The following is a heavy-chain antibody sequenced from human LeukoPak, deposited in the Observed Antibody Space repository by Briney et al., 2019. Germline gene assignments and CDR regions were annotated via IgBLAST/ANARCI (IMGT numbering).Heavy chain of an antibody. D-gene: IGHD5-24*01. V-gene: IGHV3-21*01. Sequence: PGGSLRLSCAASGFTFSSYSMNWVRQAPGKGLEWVSSISSSSSYIYYADSVKGRFTISRDNAKNSLYLQMNSLRAEDTAVYYCARDYIRDGYPWGIDYWGQGTLVTVSS. CDR3: ARDYIRDGYPWGIDY. J-gene: IGHJ4*02. CDR2: ISSSSSYI. CDR1: GFTFSSYS.